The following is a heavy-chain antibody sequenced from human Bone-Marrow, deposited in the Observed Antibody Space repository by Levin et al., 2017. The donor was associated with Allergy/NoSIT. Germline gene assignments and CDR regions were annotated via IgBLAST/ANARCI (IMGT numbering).Heavy chain of an antibody. V-gene: IGHV1-18*01. D-gene: IGHD1-1*01. CDR1: GYTFTSYG. J-gene: IGHJ3*02. Sequence: VASVKVSCKASGYTFTSYGISWVRQAPGQGLEWMGWISAYNGNTNYAQKLQGRVTMTTDTSTSTAYMELRSLRSDDTAVYYCARGVGGDWSEAGKRGAFDIWGQGTMVTVSS. CDR2: ISAYNGNT. CDR3: ARGVGGDWSEAGKRGAFDI.